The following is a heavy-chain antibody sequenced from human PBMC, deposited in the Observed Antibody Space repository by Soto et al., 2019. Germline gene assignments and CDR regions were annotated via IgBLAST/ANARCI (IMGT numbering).Heavy chain of an antibody. CDR2: INPSGGRK. V-gene: IGHV1-46*03. J-gene: IGHJ4*02. CDR1: GYTFTGYY. CDR3: ARGRVIFGVVTPSFDY. D-gene: IGHD3-3*01. Sequence: VASVKVSCKASGYTFTGYYMHWVRQAPGQGLEWMGIINPSGGRKSYTQKFQGRLTMTRDTSTSTVYMELSSLRSDDTAVYYCARGRVIFGVVTPSFDYWGQGTQVTVS.